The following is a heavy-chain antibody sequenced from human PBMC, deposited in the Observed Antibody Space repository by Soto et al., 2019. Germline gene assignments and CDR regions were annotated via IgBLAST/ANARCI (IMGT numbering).Heavy chain of an antibody. CDR3: TREAAETVGDGYWCDP. V-gene: IGHV4-31*03. J-gene: IGHJ5*02. Sequence: TSETLSLTCTVSGGSISSGGYYWSWIRQHPGKGLEWIGYIYYSGSTYYNPSLKSRVTISVDTSKNQFSLKLSSVTAADTAVYYCTREAAETVGDGYWCDPWGQGTLVTVSS. D-gene: IGHD6-13*01. CDR2: IYYSGST. CDR1: GGSISSGGYY.